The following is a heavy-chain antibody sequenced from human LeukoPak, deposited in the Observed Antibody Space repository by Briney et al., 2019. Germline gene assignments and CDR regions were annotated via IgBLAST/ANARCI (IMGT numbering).Heavy chain of an antibody. CDR2: VYTSGST. Sequence: PSETLSLTCTVSGGSISNYYWSWTRQPAGKGLEWIGRVYTSGSTNYNPSLKSRVTLSVDTSKNQFSLKLSSVIAADTAVYYCARDLDSSGWCTFDYWGQGTLVTVSS. V-gene: IGHV4-4*07. D-gene: IGHD6-19*01. J-gene: IGHJ4*02. CDR3: ARDLDSSGWCTFDY. CDR1: GGSISNYY.